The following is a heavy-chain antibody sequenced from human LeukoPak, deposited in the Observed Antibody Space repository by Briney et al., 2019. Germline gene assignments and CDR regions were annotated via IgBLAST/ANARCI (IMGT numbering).Heavy chain of an antibody. CDR3: ARGRFRFRELFQRGVWFDP. D-gene: IGHD3-10*01. J-gene: IGHJ5*02. V-gene: IGHV4-34*01. CDR2: INHSGST. CDR1: GGSFSGYY. Sequence: PSETLSLTCAVYGGSFSGYYWSWIRQPPGKGLEWIGEINHSGSTNYNPSLKSRVTISVDTSKNQFSLKLSSVTAADTAVYYCARGRFRFRELFQRGVWFDPWGQVTLVTVSS.